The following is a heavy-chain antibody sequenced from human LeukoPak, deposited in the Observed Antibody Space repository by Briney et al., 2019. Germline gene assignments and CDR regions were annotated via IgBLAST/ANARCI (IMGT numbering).Heavy chain of an antibody. Sequence: PSETLSLTCTVSGGSISSYYWSWIRQPPGKGLEWIGYIYYSGSTNYNPSLKSRVTISVDTSKNQFSLKLSSVTAADTAVYYCARDGEAGTGSYYYYMDVWGKGTTVTVSS. J-gene: IGHJ6*03. CDR2: IYYSGST. CDR1: GGSISSYY. D-gene: IGHD6-13*01. CDR3: ARDGEAGTGSYYYYMDV. V-gene: IGHV4-59*01.